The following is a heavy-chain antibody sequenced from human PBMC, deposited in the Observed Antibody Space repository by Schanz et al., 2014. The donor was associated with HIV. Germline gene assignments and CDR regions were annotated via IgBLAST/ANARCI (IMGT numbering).Heavy chain of an antibody. CDR1: GFTFSSYD. CDR2: IWYDGSNK. Sequence: VQLVESGGGVVQPGRSRRLACAASGFTFSSYDMHWIRQAPGRGLEWVAVIWYDGSNKYYADSVKGRFTISRDNSKNTLYLQMNSLRAEDTAVYYCARDPYYYDSSGYWPHFDYWGQGTLVTVSS. J-gene: IGHJ4*02. V-gene: IGHV3-33*08. D-gene: IGHD3-22*01. CDR3: ARDPYYYDSSGYWPHFDY.